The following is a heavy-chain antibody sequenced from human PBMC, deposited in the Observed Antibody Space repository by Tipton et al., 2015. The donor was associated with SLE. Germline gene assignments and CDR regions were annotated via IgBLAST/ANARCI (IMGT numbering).Heavy chain of an antibody. CDR1: GGSIGGCSFY. CDR3: ARASGWYPDAFEI. Sequence: TLSLTCIVSGGSIGGCSFYWGWIRQPPGKGLEWIGDIHFSGNTYYNPSLKSQVTISVDTSKNHFSLKLNSVTAADTALYYCARASGWYPDAFEIWGQGTMVTVSS. J-gene: IGHJ3*02. CDR2: IHFSGNT. V-gene: IGHV4-39*07. D-gene: IGHD6-19*01.